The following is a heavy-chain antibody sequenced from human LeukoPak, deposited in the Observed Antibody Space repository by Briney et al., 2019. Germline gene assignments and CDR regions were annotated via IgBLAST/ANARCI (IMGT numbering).Heavy chain of an antibody. D-gene: IGHD4-17*01. Sequence: ASVKVSCKASGYTFTSYAMNWVRQAPGQGLEWMGWINTNTGNPTYAQGFTGRFVFSLDTSVSTRYLQISSPEAEDTAVYYCARDRRYGDYVLGQDAFDIWGQRRMATVS. CDR2: INTNTGNP. V-gene: IGHV7-4-1*02. CDR3: ARDRRYGDYVLGQDAFDI. J-gene: IGHJ3*02. CDR1: GYTFTSYA.